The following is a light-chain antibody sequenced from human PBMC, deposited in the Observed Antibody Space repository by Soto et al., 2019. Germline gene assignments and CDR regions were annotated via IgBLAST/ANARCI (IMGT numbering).Light chain of an antibody. V-gene: IGLV2-14*01. CDR1: SSDVGGYNY. CDR3: SSYTSSATLV. CDR2: DVS. J-gene: IGLJ2*01. Sequence: QSALTQPASVSGSPGQSITISCTGTSSDVGGYNYVTWLQQFPGKAPKLIIYDVSNPPSGVSNRFSASKSGNTASLTISGLQADDEADYYCSSYTSSATLVFGGGTKLTVL.